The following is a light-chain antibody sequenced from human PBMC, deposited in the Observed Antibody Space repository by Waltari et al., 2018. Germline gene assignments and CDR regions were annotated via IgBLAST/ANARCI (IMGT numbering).Light chain of an antibody. CDR3: HQYYSDPPTT. CDR2: WAS. J-gene: IGKJ1*01. V-gene: IGKV4-1*01. CDR1: QSLFYSSNNKND. Sequence: IVLTQSPDSLAVSLGERATINCRASQSLFYSSNNKNDLARYQNKPGQPPKMLIYWASTRESGVPDRFSGSGFGTDFSLTISNLQAEDVAVYYCHQYYSDPPTTFGQGTKVEIK.